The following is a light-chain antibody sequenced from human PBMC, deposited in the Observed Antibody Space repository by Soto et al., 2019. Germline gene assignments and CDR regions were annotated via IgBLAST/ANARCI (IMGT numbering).Light chain of an antibody. J-gene: IGLJ1*01. V-gene: IGLV2-14*03. CDR2: DVS. Sequence: QSALTQPASVSGSPGQSITISCAGTSSDVGGYDFVSWYQHHPGKAPKLMIYDVSNRPSGVSNRFSGSKSGNTASLTISGLQGEDEADYYCSSYAGSSTSPYVFGTGTKVTVL. CDR1: SSDVGGYDF. CDR3: SSYAGSSTSPYV.